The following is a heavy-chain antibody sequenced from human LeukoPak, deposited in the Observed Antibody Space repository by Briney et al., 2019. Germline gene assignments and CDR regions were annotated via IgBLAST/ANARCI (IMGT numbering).Heavy chain of an antibody. Sequence: SETLSLTCAVYGGSFSGYYWSWIRQPPGKGLEWIGEINHSGSTNYNPSLKSRVTISVDTSKNQFSLKLSSVTAADTAVYYCARGADIVVVPAAMGEGYYYGMDVWGQGTTVTVSS. CDR2: INHSGST. J-gene: IGHJ6*02. D-gene: IGHD2-2*01. CDR1: GGSFSGYY. CDR3: ARGADIVVVPAAMGEGYYYGMDV. V-gene: IGHV4-34*01.